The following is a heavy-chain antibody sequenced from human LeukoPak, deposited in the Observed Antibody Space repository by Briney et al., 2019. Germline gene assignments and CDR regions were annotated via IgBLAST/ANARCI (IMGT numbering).Heavy chain of an antibody. Sequence: GGSLRLSCAASGFTFRYWMHWVRQAPGKGLVWVSVIYSGGSTYYADSVKGRFTISRDNSKNTLYLQMNSLRAEDTAVYNCARGNGLPTLGYYYYYMDVWGKGTTVTVSS. J-gene: IGHJ6*03. V-gene: IGHV3-53*01. CDR2: IYSGGST. CDR3: ARGNGLPTLGYYYYYMDV. CDR1: GFTFRYW. D-gene: IGHD5-12*01.